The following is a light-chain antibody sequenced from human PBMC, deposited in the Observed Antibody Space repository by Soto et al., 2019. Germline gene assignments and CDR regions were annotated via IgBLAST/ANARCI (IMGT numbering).Light chain of an antibody. CDR1: QGINRF. J-gene: IGKJ5*01. V-gene: IGKV1-9*01. CDR3: QQLKSNLIT. Sequence: DIQMTQSPSTLSASVGDRVTITRRASQGINRFLAWYQQKPGKAPKLLIYAASTLQSGVPSRFSGSGSGTEFTLTISSLQPEDFATYYCQQLKSNLITFGQGTRLEIK. CDR2: AAS.